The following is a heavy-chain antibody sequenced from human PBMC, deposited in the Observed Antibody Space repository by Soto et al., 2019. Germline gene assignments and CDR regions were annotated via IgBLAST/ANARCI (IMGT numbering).Heavy chain of an antibody. J-gene: IGHJ4*02. D-gene: IGHD3-22*01. V-gene: IGHV3-53*01. CDR1: GFTVSSNY. CDR3: ARNYYDSGGGFDY. Sequence: EVQLVEYGGGLIQPGGSLRLSCAASGFTVSSNYMSWVRQAPGKGLEWVSVIYSGGSTYYADSVKVRFTISRDNSRNTLYLQMNSLRAEDTAVYYCARNYYDSGGGFDYWGQGTLVTVSS. CDR2: IYSGGST.